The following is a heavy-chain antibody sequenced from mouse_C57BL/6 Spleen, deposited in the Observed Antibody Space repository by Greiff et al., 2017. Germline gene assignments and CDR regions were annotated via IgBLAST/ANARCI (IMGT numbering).Heavy chain of an antibody. Sequence: QVQLQQPGAELVKPGASVKLSCKASGYTFTSYWMHWVKQRPGQGLEWIGMIHPNSGSTNYNEKFKSKATLTVDKSSSTAYMQLSSLTSEDSAVYYCARLEDGYYVRFDYWGQGTTLTVSS. CDR2: IHPNSGST. V-gene: IGHV1-64*01. CDR1: GYTFTSYW. D-gene: IGHD2-3*01. CDR3: ARLEDGYYVRFDY. J-gene: IGHJ2*01.